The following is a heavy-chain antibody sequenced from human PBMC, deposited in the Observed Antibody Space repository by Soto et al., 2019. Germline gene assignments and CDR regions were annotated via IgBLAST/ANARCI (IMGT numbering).Heavy chain of an antibody. Sequence: QVQLVESGGGVVQPGRSLTLSCAASGLSFRNYGMHWVRQAPGKGLEWVAVISYDGRNKYFADSVKGRFTISRDNSENTLYLQMNSLRAEDSAVYYCAKGRDYDFWSGYYYYFDYWGQGMLVTVSS. V-gene: IGHV3-30*18. D-gene: IGHD3-3*01. J-gene: IGHJ4*02. CDR1: GLSFRNYG. CDR3: AKGRDYDFWSGYYYYFDY. CDR2: ISYDGRNK.